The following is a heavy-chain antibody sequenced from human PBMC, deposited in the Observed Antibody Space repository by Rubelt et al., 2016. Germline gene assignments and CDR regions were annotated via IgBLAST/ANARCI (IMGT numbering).Heavy chain of an antibody. J-gene: IGHJ4*02. Sequence: QLQLQESGPGLVKHSETLSLTCTVSGGSISSNSYYWGWIGQPPGKGLEWIGSIYYRGSTYYNPSLKHRVHISVDTSKNQFPLKRSSVTAADTAVYYSARIDFNPWSPYFDYWGQGTLVTVSS. V-gene: IGHV4-39*07. CDR1: GGSISSNSYY. D-gene: IGHD2-8*02. CDR3: ARIDFNPWSPYFDY. CDR2: IYYRGST.